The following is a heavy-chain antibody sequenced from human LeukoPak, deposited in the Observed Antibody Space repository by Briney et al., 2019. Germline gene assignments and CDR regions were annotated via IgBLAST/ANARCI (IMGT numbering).Heavy chain of an antibody. CDR1: GFTFSSYW. CDR2: ISSSSSYI. V-gene: IGHV3-21*01. D-gene: IGHD6-13*01. J-gene: IGHJ3*02. CDR3: AKSVGGYSSSWYFPGDAFDI. Sequence: GGSPRLSCAASGFTFSSYWMSWVRQAPGKGLEWVSSISSSSSYIYYADSVKGRFTISRDNAKSSLYLQMNSLRAEDKAVYYCAKSVGGYSSSWYFPGDAFDIWGQGTMVTVSS.